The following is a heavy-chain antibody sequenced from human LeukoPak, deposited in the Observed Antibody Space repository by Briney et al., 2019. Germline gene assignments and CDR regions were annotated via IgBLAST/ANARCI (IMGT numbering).Heavy chain of an antibody. CDR1: GFTFSSYA. D-gene: IGHD1-14*01. CDR3: AKDRGSIRNPFDY. Sequence: GGSLRLSCGASGFTFSSYAMSWVRQAPGKGLEWVSAISGSGGSTYYADSAKGRFTISRDNSKNKLYLQMNSLRAEDTAVYYCAKDRGSIRNPFDYWGQGTLVTVSS. CDR2: ISGSGGST. V-gene: IGHV3-23*01. J-gene: IGHJ4*02.